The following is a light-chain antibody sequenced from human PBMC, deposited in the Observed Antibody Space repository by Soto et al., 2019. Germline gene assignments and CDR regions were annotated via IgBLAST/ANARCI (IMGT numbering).Light chain of an antibody. V-gene: IGKV3-20*01. CDR3: QQFGNSPYT. CDR2: VAS. CDR1: QSVSSSY. J-gene: IGKJ2*01. Sequence: EIVLTQSPGTLSLSPGERATLSCRASQSVSSSYLDWYQQKPGQAPRLLLYVASSTATGIPDRVIASGSGTDFTLTISRLEPEDFAVDYCQQFGNSPYTFGHGTRLEIK.